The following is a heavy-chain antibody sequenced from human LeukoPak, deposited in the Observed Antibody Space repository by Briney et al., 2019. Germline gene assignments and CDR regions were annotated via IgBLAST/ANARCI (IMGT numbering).Heavy chain of an antibody. D-gene: IGHD1-26*01. CDR3: ARSQNSGNYFFMFDY. Sequence: SGPALVKPAQTLTLTCTFSGFSLSSSGMRVSWIRQPPGKALEWLSRIDWDDDKLYSTSLKTRLTISKDTSKNQVVLTMTNMDPVDTATYYCARSQNSGNYFFMFDYWGQGTLVTVSS. V-gene: IGHV2-70*04. CDR1: GFSLSSSGMR. J-gene: IGHJ4*02. CDR2: IDWDDDK.